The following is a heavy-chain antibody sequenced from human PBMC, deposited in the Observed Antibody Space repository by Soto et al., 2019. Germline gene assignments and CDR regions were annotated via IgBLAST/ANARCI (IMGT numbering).Heavy chain of an antibody. CDR2: IYYSGST. CDR1: GGSISSGGYY. V-gene: IGHV4-31*03. Sequence: QVQLQESGPGLVKPSQTLSLTCTVSGGSISSGGYYWSWIRQHPGKGLEWIGYIYYSGSTYYNPSLKSRVTIXVXTXXNQFSLKLSSVTAADTAVYYCARDLRFRGFYGIDVWGQGTTVTVSS. CDR3: ARDLRFRGFYGIDV. J-gene: IGHJ6*02. D-gene: IGHD3-10*01.